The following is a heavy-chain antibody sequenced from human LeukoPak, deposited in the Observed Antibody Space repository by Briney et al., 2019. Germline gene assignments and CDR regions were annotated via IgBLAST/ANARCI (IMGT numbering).Heavy chain of an antibody. D-gene: IGHD4/OR15-4a*01. V-gene: IGHV3-72*01. CDR2: SRNKANSYTT. J-gene: IGHJ4*02. CDR1: GFTLSDHH. Sequence: GGSLRLSCAASGFTLSDHHMDWVRQAPGKGLEWLGRSRNKANSYTTEYAAFVKGRFTILRDDSEKSLYLQMNSLKAEDTAVYHCASLTTDVDYWGQGTPVTVSS. CDR3: ASLTTDVDY.